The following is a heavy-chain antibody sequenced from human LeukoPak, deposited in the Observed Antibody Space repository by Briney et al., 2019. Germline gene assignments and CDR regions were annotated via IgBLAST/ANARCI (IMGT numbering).Heavy chain of an antibody. V-gene: IGHV4-39*07. CDR3: ARGRPDGSGSYYKFDP. J-gene: IGHJ5*02. CDR1: GGSVSRSPYY. CDR2: IYYSGST. D-gene: IGHD3-10*01. Sequence: SETLSLTCTVSGGSVSRSPYYWGWIRQPPGKGLEWIGNIYYSGSTYYNPSLKSRVTISVDTSKNQFSLKLSSVTAADTAVYYCARGRPDGSGSYYKFDPWGQGTLVTVSS.